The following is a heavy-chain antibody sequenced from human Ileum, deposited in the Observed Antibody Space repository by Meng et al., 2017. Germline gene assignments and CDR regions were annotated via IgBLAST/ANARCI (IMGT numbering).Heavy chain of an antibody. J-gene: IGHJ4*02. Sequence: VQWPESGPGLVKPPGTLSLTCAVSSGSITSDTYWSWVRLPPGKGLEWIGQISHSGSTFYNPSLKSRVTMSVDKSKSQFSLMLTSVTAADTAVYYCARHGGYYQGFWGQGTLVTVSS. CDR1: SGSITSDTY. CDR3: ARHGGYYQGF. V-gene: IGHV4-4*03. D-gene: IGHD4-23*01. CDR2: ISHSGST.